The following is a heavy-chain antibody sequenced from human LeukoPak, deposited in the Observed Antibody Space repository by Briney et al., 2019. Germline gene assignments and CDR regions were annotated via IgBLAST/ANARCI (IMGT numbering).Heavy chain of an antibody. Sequence: SETLSLTCTVSGGSISSSRYYWGWIRQPPGKGLEWIGSIYYSGSTYYNPSLKSRVTISVDTSKNRFSLKLSSVTAADTAVYYCAGWGRHAFDIWGQGTMVIVSS. D-gene: IGHD3-16*01. CDR2: IYYSGST. J-gene: IGHJ3*02. V-gene: IGHV4-39*01. CDR1: GGSISSSRYY. CDR3: AGWGRHAFDI.